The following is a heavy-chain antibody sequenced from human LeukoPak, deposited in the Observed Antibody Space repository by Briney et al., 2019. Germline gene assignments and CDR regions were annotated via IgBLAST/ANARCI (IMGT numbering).Heavy chain of an antibody. CDR2: ISTYSGNT. V-gene: IGHV1-18*01. D-gene: IGHD2-2*01. CDR1: GYTFNNYG. CDR3: ARGYCRSTSCHEPPLYGMDV. Sequence: ASVTVSCKASGYTFNNYGISWVRQAPGQGLEWMGWISTYSGNTNYAQQLQGRVTMTSDTSTSTVYMELRSLRSDDTAVYYCARGYCRSTSCHEPPLYGMDVWGQGTTVTVS. J-gene: IGHJ6*02.